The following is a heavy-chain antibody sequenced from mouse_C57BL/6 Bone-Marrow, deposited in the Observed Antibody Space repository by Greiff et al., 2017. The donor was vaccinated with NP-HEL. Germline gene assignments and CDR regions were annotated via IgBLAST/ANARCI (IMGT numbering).Heavy chain of an antibody. CDR1: GYTFTDYY. V-gene: IGHV1-26*01. D-gene: IGHD1-1*01. CDR2: INPNNGGT. J-gene: IGHJ4*01. Sequence: VQLQQSGPELVKPGASVKISCKASGYTFTDYYMNWVKQSHGKSLEWIGDINPNNGGTSYNQKFKGKATLTVDKSSSTAYMELRSLTSEDSAVYYCAREDGSSYVYAMDYWGQGTSVTVSS. CDR3: AREDGSSYVYAMDY.